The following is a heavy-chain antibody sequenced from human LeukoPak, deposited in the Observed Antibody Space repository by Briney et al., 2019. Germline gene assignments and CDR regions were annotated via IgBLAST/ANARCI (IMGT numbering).Heavy chain of an antibody. Sequence: GGSLRLSCAVSGLTFDDYTMHWVRHPPGKGLEWVSFISRDGRNTYYADSVKGRFPISRDNSKNSLSLEMNSLRVDDTALYDCAKGDGHKGCFDYWGQGALVTVSA. V-gene: IGHV3-43*01. CDR1: GLTFDDYT. CDR2: ISRDGRNT. D-gene: IGHD5-24*01. CDR3: AKGDGHKGCFDY. J-gene: IGHJ4*02.